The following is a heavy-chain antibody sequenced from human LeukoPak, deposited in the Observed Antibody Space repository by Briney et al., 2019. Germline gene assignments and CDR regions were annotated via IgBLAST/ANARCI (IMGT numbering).Heavy chain of an antibody. V-gene: IGHV3-23*01. CDR2: LSPSDADK. D-gene: IGHD3-16*01. CDR1: GFTFTNYA. J-gene: IGHJ3*02. Sequence: GGSLRLSCAASGFTFTNYAMNWVRQAPGKGLEWVSTLSPSDADKYYADSLKGRFTISRDISKNTLYIQMTSLRAEDTAVNYWARRAYTWGAFDIWGQGTIVTVSS. CDR3: ARRAYTWGAFDI.